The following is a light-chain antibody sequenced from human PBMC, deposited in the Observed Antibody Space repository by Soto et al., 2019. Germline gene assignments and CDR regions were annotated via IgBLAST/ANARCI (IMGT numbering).Light chain of an antibody. V-gene: IGKV1D-13*01. CDR2: DAS. CDR1: QGISSA. CDR3: QQFINYPLT. J-gene: IGKJ4*01. Sequence: AIQLTQFPSSLSASVGDRVTITCRASQGISSALAWYQQKPGMSPNLLIYDASTLESGVPSRFSGSGSGTDFTLTISSLEPEDFATYYCQQFINYPLTFGGGTKVEIK.